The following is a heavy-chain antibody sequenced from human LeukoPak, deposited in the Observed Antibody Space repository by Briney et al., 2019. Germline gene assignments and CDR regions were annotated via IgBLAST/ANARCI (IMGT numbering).Heavy chain of an antibody. CDR3: AKDFAPVYDISGYYYFSDY. D-gene: IGHD3-22*01. CDR2: IRNNGSKK. V-gene: IGHV3-30*02. CDR1: GYTFSSYG. Sequence: GGSVRVSCAASGYTFSSYGMNWVRQAPGKGLEWVACIRNNGSKKNYADSVKGRFTISRDNSKNTVYLQINSLTAEDTAVYYCAKDFAPVYDISGYYYFSDYSGAGTPFTPSS. J-gene: IGHJ4*02.